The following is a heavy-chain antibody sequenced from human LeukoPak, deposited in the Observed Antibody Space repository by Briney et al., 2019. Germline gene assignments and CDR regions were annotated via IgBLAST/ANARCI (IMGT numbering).Heavy chain of an antibody. Sequence: ASVKVSCKASGYTFTSYGISWVRQAPGQGLEWMGWISAYNDNTNYAQKLQGRVTMTTDTSTSTAYMEPRSLRSDDTAVYYCARETGDSSGFADRWPDYWGQGTLVTVSS. D-gene: IGHD3-22*01. CDR1: GYTFTSYG. V-gene: IGHV1-18*01. CDR2: ISAYNDNT. J-gene: IGHJ4*02. CDR3: ARETGDSSGFADRWPDY.